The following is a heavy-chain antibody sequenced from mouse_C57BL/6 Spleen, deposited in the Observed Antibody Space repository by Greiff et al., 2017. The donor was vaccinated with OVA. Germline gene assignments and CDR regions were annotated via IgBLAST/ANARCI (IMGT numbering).Heavy chain of an antibody. V-gene: IGHV2-2*01. CDR2: IWSGGST. J-gene: IGHJ3*01. CDR1: GFSLTSYG. Sequence: VQVVESGPGLVQPSQSLSITCTVSGFSLTSYGVHWVRQSPGKGLEWLGVIWSGGSTDYNAAFISRLSISKDNSKSQVFFKMNSLQADDTAIYYCARNENDYGKFAYWGQGTLVTVSA. D-gene: IGHD2-4*01. CDR3: ARNENDYGKFAY.